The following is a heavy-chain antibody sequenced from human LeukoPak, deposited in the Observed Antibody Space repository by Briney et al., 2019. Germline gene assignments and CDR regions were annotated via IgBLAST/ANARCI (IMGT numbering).Heavy chain of an antibody. Sequence: SETLSLTCTVSGGSISSYYWSWIRQPPGKGLEWIGYIYYSGSTNYNPSLKSRVTISVDTSKNQFSLKLSSVTAADTAVYYCARGGIGSSFDYWGQGTLVTVSS. D-gene: IGHD6-13*01. V-gene: IGHV4-59*08. CDR1: GGSISSYY. CDR3: ARGGIGSSFDY. CDR2: IYYSGST. J-gene: IGHJ4*02.